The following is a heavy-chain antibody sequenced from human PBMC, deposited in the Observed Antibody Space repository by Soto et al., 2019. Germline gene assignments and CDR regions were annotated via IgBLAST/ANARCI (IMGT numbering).Heavy chain of an antibody. Sequence: SETLSLTCAVSGGSISRSNWWSWVRQLPGKGLEWIGEIYDTGTTNYNPSLKSRVIISVDKSKNQFSLKLSSLTAADTATYYFARIDTSILSIGSSGQGALVTASS. CDR2: IYDTGTT. V-gene: IGHV4-4*02. CDR1: GGSISRSNW. CDR3: ARIDTSILSIGS. D-gene: IGHD3-3*02. J-gene: IGHJ5*02.